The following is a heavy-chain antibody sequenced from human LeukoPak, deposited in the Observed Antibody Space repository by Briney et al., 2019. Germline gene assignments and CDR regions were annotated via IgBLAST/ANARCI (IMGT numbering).Heavy chain of an antibody. J-gene: IGHJ4*01. D-gene: IGHD2-15*01. CDR2: IYYTGTT. Sequence: PSETLSVTRTVSGGSISSGRYYWGWVRQPPGKGLEWIVNIYYTGTTYYNPSLKSRVTISVDPSKNQFSLKLTSVTAADTAVYYCARYVRVASFDYWGPGTPVTVSS. CDR1: GGSISSGRYY. V-gene: IGHV4-39*01. CDR3: ARYVRVASFDY.